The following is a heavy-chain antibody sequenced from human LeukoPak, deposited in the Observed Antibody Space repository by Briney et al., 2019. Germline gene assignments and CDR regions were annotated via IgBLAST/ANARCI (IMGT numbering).Heavy chain of an antibody. V-gene: IGHV3-66*01. D-gene: IGHD1-1*01. CDR2: FHTSGAT. Sequence: LPGGSLRLSCAASGFIVSANYMTWVRQAPGKGLEWVSVFHTSGATFYADSVKDRFTISRDSSKNTLFLQMNTLGAEDTAVYYCARGLERSPYYFDYWGQGILVTVSS. CDR3: ARGLERSPYYFDY. J-gene: IGHJ4*02. CDR1: GFIVSANY.